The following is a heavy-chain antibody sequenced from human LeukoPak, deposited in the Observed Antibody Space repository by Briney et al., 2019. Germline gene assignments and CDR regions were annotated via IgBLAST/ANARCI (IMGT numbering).Heavy chain of an antibody. Sequence: GGSLRLSCVGSGFSFSTYWMHWVRQAPGKGLVWVSNINEDGSDTNYGESVKGRFTVFRDNARNTLFLQMNSLRVEDTAFYYCARDVRGDRDYWGQGTLVTVSS. CDR2: INEDGSDT. V-gene: IGHV3-74*01. D-gene: IGHD2-21*02. CDR1: GFSFSTYW. J-gene: IGHJ4*02. CDR3: ARDVRGDRDY.